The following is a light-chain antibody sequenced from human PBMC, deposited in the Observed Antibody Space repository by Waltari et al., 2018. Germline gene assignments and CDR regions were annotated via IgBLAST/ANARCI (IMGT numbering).Light chain of an antibody. J-gene: IGKJ2*01. CDR1: PSSGNY. Sequence: EIQMTQSPSSLAASVGDRVTITCRASPSSGNYLKWYVQKEGKAPKLLFYAASSLQSGVPSRFTGSGSETDFTLTISGLQPDDFATYYCQESYSSPRGAFGQGTKLEIK. CDR2: AAS. CDR3: QESYSSPRGA. V-gene: IGKV1-39*01.